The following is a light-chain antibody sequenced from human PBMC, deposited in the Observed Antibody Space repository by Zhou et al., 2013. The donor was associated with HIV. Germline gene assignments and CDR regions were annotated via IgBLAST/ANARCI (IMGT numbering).Light chain of an antibody. J-gene: IGKJ2*01. CDR3: QQLNSYPRT. V-gene: IGKV1-17*01. Sequence: DIQMTQSPSSLSASVGDRVTITCRASQDIRSDLGWYQQKPGKAPKRLIYAASSLQSGVPLRFSGSGSGTEFTLTISSLQPEDFATYYCQQLNSYPRTFGQGTKLEIK. CDR2: AAS. CDR1: QDIRSD.